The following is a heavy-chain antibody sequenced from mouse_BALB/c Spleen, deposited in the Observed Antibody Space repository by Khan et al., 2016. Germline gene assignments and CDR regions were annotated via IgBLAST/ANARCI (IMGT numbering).Heavy chain of an antibody. Sequence: EVELVESGGGLVKPGGSLKLSCAASGFTFSSYAMSWVRQTPEKRLEWVASISSGGSTYYSDSLKGRFTISSDNARNILYLQMSSLRSENTAMYYFAREDYGNYGDYFDYWGQGTTLTVSS. CDR3: AREDYGNYGDYFDY. D-gene: IGHD2-1*01. CDR1: GFTFSSYA. V-gene: IGHV5-6-5*01. CDR2: ISSGGST. J-gene: IGHJ2*01.